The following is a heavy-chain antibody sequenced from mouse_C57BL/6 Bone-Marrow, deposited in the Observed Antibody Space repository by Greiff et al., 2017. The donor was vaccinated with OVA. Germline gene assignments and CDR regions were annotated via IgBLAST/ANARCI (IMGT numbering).Heavy chain of an antibody. CDR2: ISRGSSTI. J-gene: IGHJ1*03. CDR3: ARPEGRGYFDV. D-gene: IGHD1-1*01. CDR1: GFTFSDYG. Sequence: EVKLVESGGGLVKPGGSLKLSCAASGFTFSDYGMHWVRQAPEQGLEWVAYISRGSSTIYYADTVKGRFTISRDNATNTLYLQLTSLRSEDTALYYCARPEGRGYFDVWGTGTTVTVAS. V-gene: IGHV5-17*01.